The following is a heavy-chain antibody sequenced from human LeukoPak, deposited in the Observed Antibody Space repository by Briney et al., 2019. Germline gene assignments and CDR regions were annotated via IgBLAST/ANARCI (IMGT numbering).Heavy chain of an antibody. CDR3: ARMTLLVDYTYYGMDV. V-gene: IGHV4-31*03. J-gene: IGHJ6*04. CDR2: IYYSGST. Sequence: SQTLSLTCTVSGGSISSGGYYWSWIRQHPGKGLEWIGYIYYSGSTYYNPSLKSRVTISVDTSKNQFSLKLSSVTAADTAVYYCARMTLLVDYTYYGMDVWGKGTTVTVSS. CDR1: GGSISSGGYY. D-gene: IGHD2-8*02.